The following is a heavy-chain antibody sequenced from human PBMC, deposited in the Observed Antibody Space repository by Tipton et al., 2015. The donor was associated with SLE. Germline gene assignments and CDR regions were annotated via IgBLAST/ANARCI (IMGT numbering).Heavy chain of an antibody. CDR3: ARALWVDKDFEVPLAIRLRAFDI. V-gene: IGHV4-39*07. Sequence: LRLSCTVSGGSLNTTDYYWGWIRQSPGKGLEWIGNVYYSGSTYYNPSLKSRLTISVDTSKNQFSLRLSSVSAADTAMYYCARALWVDKDFEVPLAIRLRAFDIWGQGRMVTVSS. CDR2: VYYSGST. CDR1: GGSLNTTDYY. J-gene: IGHJ3*02. D-gene: IGHD2-2*02.